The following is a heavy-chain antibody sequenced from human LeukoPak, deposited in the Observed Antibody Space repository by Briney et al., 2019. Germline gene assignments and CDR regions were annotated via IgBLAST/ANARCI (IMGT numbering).Heavy chain of an antibody. CDR3: ARGILAVAGTY. Sequence: SGGSLRLSCAASGFTFSSYAMSWVRQAPGKGLEWVSAISGSGGSTYYADSVKGRFTISRDNSKNSLYLQMNSLRAEDTAVYYCARGILAVAGTYWGQGTLVTVSS. V-gene: IGHV3-23*01. D-gene: IGHD6-19*01. CDR2: ISGSGGST. CDR1: GFTFSSYA. J-gene: IGHJ4*02.